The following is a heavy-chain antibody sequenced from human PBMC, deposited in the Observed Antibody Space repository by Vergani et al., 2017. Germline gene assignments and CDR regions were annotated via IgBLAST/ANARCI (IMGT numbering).Heavy chain of an antibody. CDR3: ERKFLYCSGGSCYSEGFDY. CDR1: GYSFTSYW. CDR2: IYPGDSDT. J-gene: IGHJ4*02. Sequence: EVQLVQSGAEVKKPGESLKISCKGSGYSFTSYWIGWVRQMPGKGLEWMGIIYPGDSDTRYSPSFQGQVTISADKSISTAYLQWSSLKASDTAMYYCERKFLYCSGGSCYSEGFDYWGQGTLVTVSS. V-gene: IGHV5-51*01. D-gene: IGHD2-15*01.